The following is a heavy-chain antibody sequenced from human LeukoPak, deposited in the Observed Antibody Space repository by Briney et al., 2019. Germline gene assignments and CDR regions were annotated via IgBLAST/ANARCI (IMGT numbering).Heavy chain of an antibody. CDR1: GFIFSSC. CDR3: ARIRAPYGYAHLDL. D-gene: IGHD5-18*01. CDR2: ISGSSFYI. Sequence: PGGSLRLSCAASGFIFSSCMNWVRQAPGKGLEWVSSISGSSFYINYADSVRGRFTISRDNAENSVYLQMCSLRDEDTAVYYCARIRAPYGYAHLDLWGQGTLVTVST. J-gene: IGHJ4*02. V-gene: IGHV3-21*01.